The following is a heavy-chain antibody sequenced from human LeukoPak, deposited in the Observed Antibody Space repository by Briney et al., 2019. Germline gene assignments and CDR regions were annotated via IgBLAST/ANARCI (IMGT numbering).Heavy chain of an antibody. J-gene: IGHJ4*02. Sequence: ASVKVSCKVSGYTLTELSMHWVRQAPGKGLEWVGGFDPEDGETIYAQKFQGRVTMTEDTSTDTAYMELSSLRSEDTAVYYCATIASGYDSSPNFDYWGQGTLVTVSS. CDR3: ATIASGYDSSPNFDY. V-gene: IGHV1-24*01. CDR2: FDPEDGET. CDR1: GYTLTELS. D-gene: IGHD5-12*01.